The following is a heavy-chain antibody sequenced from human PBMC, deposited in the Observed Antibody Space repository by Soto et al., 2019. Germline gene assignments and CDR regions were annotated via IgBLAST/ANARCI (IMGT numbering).Heavy chain of an antibody. Sequence: GGSLRLSCAASGFTFSDSAVHWVRQASGKGLEWIGRIRNKANNYATAYVASVKGRFTISRDDSKNTSYLQMNSLKTEDTAVYYCTRPDGGLGFDPWGQGTLVTVSS. CDR3: TRPDGGLGFDP. V-gene: IGHV3-73*01. CDR1: GFTFSDSA. J-gene: IGHJ5*02. CDR2: IRNKANNYAT. D-gene: IGHD6-6*01.